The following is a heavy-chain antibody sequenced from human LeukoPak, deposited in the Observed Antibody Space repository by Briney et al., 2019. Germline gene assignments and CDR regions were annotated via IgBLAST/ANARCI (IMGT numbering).Heavy chain of an antibody. J-gene: IGHJ5*02. CDR3: ARQTYYYGSGSHNP. D-gene: IGHD3-10*01. CDR2: IDHSGST. Sequence: SETLSLTCAVYGGSFSDYYWNWIRQPPGKGLEWIGNIDHSGSTNYNPSLRSRVSISVDTSKNQFSLKLSSVTAADTAVYYCARQTYYYGSGSHNPWGQGTLVTVSS. CDR1: GGSFSDYY. V-gene: IGHV4-34*01.